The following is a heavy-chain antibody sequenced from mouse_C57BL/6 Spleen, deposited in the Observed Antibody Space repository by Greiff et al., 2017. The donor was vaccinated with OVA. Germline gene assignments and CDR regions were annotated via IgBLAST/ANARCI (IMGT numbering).Heavy chain of an antibody. CDR1: GFTFSDYG. D-gene: IGHD2-4*01. V-gene: IGHV5-17*01. CDR2: ISSGSSTI. Sequence: DVHLVESGGGLVKPGGSLKLSCAASGFTFSDYGMHWVRQAPEKGLEWVAYISSGSSTIYYADTVKGRFTISRDNAKNTLFLQMTSLRSEDTAMYYCARGNYDYDGSWFAYWGQGTLVTVSA. J-gene: IGHJ3*01. CDR3: ARGNYDYDGSWFAY.